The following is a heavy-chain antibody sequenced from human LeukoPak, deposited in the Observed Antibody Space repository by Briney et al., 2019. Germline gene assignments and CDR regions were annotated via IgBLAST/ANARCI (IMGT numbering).Heavy chain of an antibody. J-gene: IGHJ3*02. V-gene: IGHV3-21*01. CDR2: ISSSSYI. Sequence: GGSLRLSCAASGFTFSSYAMSWVRQAPGKGLEWVSSISSSSYIYYADSVKGRFTISRDNAKNSLYLQMNSLRAEDTAVYYCARDTGYYDSRTFDIWGQGTMVTVSS. CDR3: ARDTGYYDSRTFDI. CDR1: GFTFSSYA. D-gene: IGHD3-22*01.